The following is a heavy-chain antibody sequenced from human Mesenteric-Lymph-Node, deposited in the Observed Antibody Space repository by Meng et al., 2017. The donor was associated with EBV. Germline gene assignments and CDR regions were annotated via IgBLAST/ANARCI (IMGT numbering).Heavy chain of an antibody. Sequence: QVKLQQSGPGLVKPSQTLSLTCAISGDSVSSNSVGWAWIRQSPSRGLEWLGRTYYRSKWYNDYALSVESRITMNPDTSKNQFSLQLNSVTPDDTALYYCARAVAGKGTYDSWGQGTLVTVSS. CDR3: ARAVAGKGTYDS. V-gene: IGHV6-1*01. J-gene: IGHJ4*02. CDR2: TYYRSKWYN. CDR1: GDSVSSNSVG. D-gene: IGHD6-19*01.